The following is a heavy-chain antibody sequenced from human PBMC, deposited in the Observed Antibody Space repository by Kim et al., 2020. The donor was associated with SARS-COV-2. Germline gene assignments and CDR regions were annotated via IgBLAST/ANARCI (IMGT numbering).Heavy chain of an antibody. J-gene: IGHJ4*02. CDR2: IGGGGATT. CDR1: GFTFSSYA. CDR3: AIRRGTHYFDY. Sequence: GGSLRLSCAGSGFTFSSYALSWVRQPLGKGLEWLAIIGGGGATTYYADSLKGRFTISRDNSKNTVYLQMNSLRAEDTAVYYCAIRRGTHYFDYWCQGAL. V-gene: IGHV3-23*01. D-gene: IGHD3-16*01.